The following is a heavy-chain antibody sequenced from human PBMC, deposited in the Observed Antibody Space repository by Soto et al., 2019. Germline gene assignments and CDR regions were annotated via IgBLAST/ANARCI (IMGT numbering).Heavy chain of an antibody. Sequence: GVSLRLSCAVSGFNFNNYGINWVRQAPGKGLEWVSSVSKSDYTYYSDSVKGRFTISRDNAKNSVSLQMNTLRAEDTAVYYCAREDSIIIPAVSDFWGQGTLVTVSS. CDR1: GFNFNNYG. CDR3: AREDSIIIPAVSDF. D-gene: IGHD2-2*01. CDR2: VSKSDYT. V-gene: IGHV3-21*01. J-gene: IGHJ4*02.